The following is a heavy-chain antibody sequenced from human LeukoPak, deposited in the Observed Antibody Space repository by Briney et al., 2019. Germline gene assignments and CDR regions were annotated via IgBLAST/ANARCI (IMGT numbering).Heavy chain of an antibody. J-gene: IGHJ5*02. CDR2: INPRGGST. CDR1: GYTFTSYF. Sequence: ASVKVSCKASGYTFTSYFVHRVRQAPGQGLEWMGIINPRGGSTSYAQKFQGRVSMTRDASTSTVYMELSSLRSEDTAVYYCARDFLSSGWYRDNWFDPWGQGTLVTVSS. D-gene: IGHD6-19*01. CDR3: ARDFLSSGWYRDNWFDP. V-gene: IGHV1-46*01.